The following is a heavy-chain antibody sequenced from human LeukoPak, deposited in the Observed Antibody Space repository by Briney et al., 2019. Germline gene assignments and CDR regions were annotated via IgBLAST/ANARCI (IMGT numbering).Heavy chain of an antibody. CDR2: TSYDESTK. CDR3: ARDRDWLRDFDY. D-gene: IGHD5-12*01. Sequence: GGSLRLSCAASGFSFKDYAMHWVRQSPGKGLEWVAVTSYDESTKYYVDSVRGRFTISRDNSKNTLFLQMNSLRGEDTAFYYCARDRDWLRDFDYWGQGTLVTVSS. V-gene: IGHV3-30*04. CDR1: GFSFKDYA. J-gene: IGHJ4*02.